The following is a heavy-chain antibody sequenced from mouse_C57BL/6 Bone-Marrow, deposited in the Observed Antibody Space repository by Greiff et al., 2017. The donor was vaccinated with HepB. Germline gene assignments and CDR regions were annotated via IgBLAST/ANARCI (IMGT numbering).Heavy chain of an antibody. CDR2: IHPNSGST. CDR1: GYTFTSYW. CDR3: ASGLRDYYAMDY. J-gene: IGHJ4*01. V-gene: IGHV1-64*01. Sequence: QVQLKESGAELVKPGASVKLSCKASGYTFTSYWMHWVKQRPGQGLEWIGMIHPNSGSTNYNEKFKSKATLTVDKSSSTAYMQLSSLTSEDSAVYYCASGLRDYYAMDYWGQGTSVTVSS.